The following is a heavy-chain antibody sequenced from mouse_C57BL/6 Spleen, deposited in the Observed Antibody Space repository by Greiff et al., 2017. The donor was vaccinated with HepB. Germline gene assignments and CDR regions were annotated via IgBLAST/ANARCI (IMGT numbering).Heavy chain of an antibody. J-gene: IGHJ1*03. Sequence: EVQRVESGGGLVKPGGSLKLSCAASGFTFSSYAMSWVRQTPEKRLEWVATISDGGSYTYYPGNVKGRFTISRDNAKNNLYLQMSHLKSEDTAMYYCAREGLGRAWYFDVWGTGTTVTVSS. CDR2: ISDGGSYT. CDR3: AREGLGRAWYFDV. D-gene: IGHD4-1*01. V-gene: IGHV5-4*01. CDR1: GFTFSSYA.